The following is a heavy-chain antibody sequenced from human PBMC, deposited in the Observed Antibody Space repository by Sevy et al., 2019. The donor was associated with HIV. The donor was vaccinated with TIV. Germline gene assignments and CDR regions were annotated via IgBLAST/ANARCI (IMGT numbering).Heavy chain of an antibody. CDR3: AKDLNSGTLRFYPFDY. V-gene: IGHV3-30*04. Sequence: GGSLRLSCAASTFTFGHYAMHWVRQAPGKGLQWVAGISYEGSNEYYTDSVKGRFTISRDNSKNTLNLEMNNLRVEDTALYYCAKDLNSGTLRFYPFDYWGQGTLVTVSS. J-gene: IGHJ4*02. CDR1: TFTFGHYA. D-gene: IGHD1-1*01. CDR2: ISYEGSNE.